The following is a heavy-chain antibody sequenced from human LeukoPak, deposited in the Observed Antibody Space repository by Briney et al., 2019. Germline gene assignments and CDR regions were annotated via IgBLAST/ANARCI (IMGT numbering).Heavy chain of an antibody. V-gene: IGHV4-4*07. CDR2: IYSGGST. CDR1: GGSISSYY. J-gene: IGHJ4*02. D-gene: IGHD3-22*01. CDR3: ARGADSSGYYSIFYFDY. Sequence: PSETLSLTCTVSGGSISSYYWTWIRQPAGKALEWIGRIYSGGSTNYNPSLKSRVTISVDTSKNQFSLKLSSVTAADTAVYYCARGADSSGYYSIFYFDYWGQGTLVTVSS.